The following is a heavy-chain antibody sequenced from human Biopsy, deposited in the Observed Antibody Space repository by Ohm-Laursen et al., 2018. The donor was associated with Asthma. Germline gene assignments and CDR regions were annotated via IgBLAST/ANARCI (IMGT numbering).Heavy chain of an antibody. V-gene: IGHV1-69*13. CDR3: AREVLTVDYGYYYFAMDV. D-gene: IGHD4-17*01. J-gene: IGHJ6*02. CDR1: GGTFSRYA. CDR2: IIPIFGTS. Sequence: SVKVSCKASGGTFSRYAISWVRQAPGQGLEWVGGIIPIFGTSNYAQKFQGRVTFTADESTSSAYMELSSLRSEDSAVYYCAREVLTVDYGYYYFAMDVWGQGTTVTVSS.